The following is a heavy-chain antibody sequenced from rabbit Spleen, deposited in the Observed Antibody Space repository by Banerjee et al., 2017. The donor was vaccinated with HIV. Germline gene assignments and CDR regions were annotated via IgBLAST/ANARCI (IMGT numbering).Heavy chain of an antibody. CDR3: ARDTGTSFSSYGMDL. D-gene: IGHD7-1*01. CDR1: GVSFSSSYF. Sequence: QEQLEESGGGLVKPGASLTLTCTASGVSFSSSYFMCWVRQAPGKGLEWIACIGTSSGTTYYASWAKGRFTISKTSSTTVTLQMTSLTVADTATYFCARDTGTSFSSYGMDLWGQGTLVTVS. CDR2: IGTSSGTT. V-gene: IGHV1S45*01. J-gene: IGHJ6*01.